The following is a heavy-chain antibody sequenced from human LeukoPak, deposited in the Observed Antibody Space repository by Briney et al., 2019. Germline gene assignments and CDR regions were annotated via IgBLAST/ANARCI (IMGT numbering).Heavy chain of an antibody. Sequence: GGSLRLSCIASGFTFSSYLMHWVRQAPGKGLVWVSRINSDGSSTTYADSVRGRFTISRDNAKSRLYPQMNSLRAEDTAVYYCTRDLGIAVADVFDYWGQGTLVTVSS. CDR2: INSDGSST. CDR1: GFTFSSYL. J-gene: IGHJ4*02. D-gene: IGHD6-19*01. V-gene: IGHV3-74*01. CDR3: TRDLGIAVADVFDY.